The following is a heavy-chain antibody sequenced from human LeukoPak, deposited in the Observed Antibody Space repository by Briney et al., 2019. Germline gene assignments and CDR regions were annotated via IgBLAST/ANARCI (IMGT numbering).Heavy chain of an antibody. CDR1: GGSISSSSYY. CDR3: AGLTYGDYFDY. J-gene: IGHJ4*02. CDR2: IYYSGST. Sequence: SETLSLTCTVSGGSISSSSYYWGWIRQHPGKGLEWIGYIYYSGSTYYNPSLKSRVTISVDTSKNQFSLKLSSVTAADTAVYYCAGLTYGDYFDYWGQGTLVTVSS. D-gene: IGHD4-17*01. V-gene: IGHV4-31*03.